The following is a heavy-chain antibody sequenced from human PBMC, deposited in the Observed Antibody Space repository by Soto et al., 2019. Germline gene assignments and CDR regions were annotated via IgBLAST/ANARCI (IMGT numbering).Heavy chain of an antibody. CDR1: GFTFSSYW. V-gene: IGHV3-74*01. CDR2: INSDGSST. J-gene: IGHJ4*02. CDR3: ATPNWGDEYFDY. Sequence: PGGSLRLSCAASGFTFSSYWMHWVRQAPGKGLVWVSRINSDGSSTSYADSVKGRFTISRDNAKNTLYLQMNSLRAEDTAVYYCATPNWGDEYFDYWGQGTLVTVSS. D-gene: IGHD7-27*01.